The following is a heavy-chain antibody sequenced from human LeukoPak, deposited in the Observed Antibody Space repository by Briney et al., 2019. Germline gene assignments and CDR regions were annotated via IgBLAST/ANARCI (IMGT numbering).Heavy chain of an antibody. V-gene: IGHV5-51*01. CDR2: IYPGDSDT. Sequence: PGASLKISCQGSGFIFTSYWIGWVRQLPGKGLEWMGIIYPGDSDTRYSPSFQGQVTISADKSITTAYLQWSSLKASDTAMYYCARSEELSLYYFDSWGQGTLVTVSS. CDR1: GFIFTSYW. CDR3: ARSEELSLYYFDS. D-gene: IGHD3-16*02. J-gene: IGHJ4*02.